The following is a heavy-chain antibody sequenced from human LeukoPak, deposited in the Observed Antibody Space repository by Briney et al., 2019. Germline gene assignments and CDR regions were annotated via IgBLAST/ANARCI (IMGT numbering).Heavy chain of an antibody. V-gene: IGHV1-69*11. CDR2: IIPFLGTT. J-gene: IGHJ4*02. D-gene: IGHD2-21*01. CDR3: TIIPNVILFTHYFEY. Sequence: GASGKVSCKASGGVFTTYAVSWVRQAPGQGLEWMGSIIPFLGTTNYAQKFQGRVTITADEPTRTAYMELTYVRSDDTAVYYCTIIPNVILFTHYFEYWGQGTLVTVSS. CDR1: GGVFTTYA.